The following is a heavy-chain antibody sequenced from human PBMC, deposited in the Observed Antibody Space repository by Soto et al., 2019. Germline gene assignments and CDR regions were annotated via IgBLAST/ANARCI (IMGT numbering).Heavy chain of an antibody. D-gene: IGHD3-22*01. CDR3: ARDPPRITMIVVGYFDY. J-gene: IGHJ4*02. V-gene: IGHV3-30-3*01. CDR2: ISYDGSNK. Sequence: RGSLRLSCAASGFTFSSYAMHWVRQAPGKGLEWVAVISYDGSNKYYADSVKGRFTISRDNSKNTLYLQMNSLRAEDTAVYYCARDPPRITMIVVGYFDYWGQGTLVTVSS. CDR1: GFTFSSYA.